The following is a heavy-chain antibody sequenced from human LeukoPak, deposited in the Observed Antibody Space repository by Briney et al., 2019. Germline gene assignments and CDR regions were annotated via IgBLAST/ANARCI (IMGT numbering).Heavy chain of an antibody. V-gene: IGHV3-30*03. D-gene: IGHD2/OR15-2a*01. Sequence: GGSLRLSCAASGFTFSSYSMNWVRQAPGKGLEWVALISYDGSNKYYADSVKGRFTISRDNSKNTLFLQMNSLRADDTAVYYCARPFLAGGYYMDVWGKGTTVSVSS. J-gene: IGHJ6*03. CDR2: ISYDGSNK. CDR1: GFTFSSYS. CDR3: ARPFLAGGYYMDV.